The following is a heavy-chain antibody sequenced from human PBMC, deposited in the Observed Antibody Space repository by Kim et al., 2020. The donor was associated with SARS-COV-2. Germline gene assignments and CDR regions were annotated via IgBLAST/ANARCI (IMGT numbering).Heavy chain of an antibody. J-gene: IGHJ3*02. CDR2: IYPGDSDT. D-gene: IGHD3-10*01. V-gene: IGHV5-51*01. CDR3: ARGSPFDI. Sequence: GESLKISCKTSGYTFTNYWIGWVRQMPGKGLEWMGIIYPGDSDTRYSPSFQGQVVISADKSISTAYLQWSRLKVSDTAMYYCARGSPFDIWGQGTKVTVSS. CDR1: GYTFTNYW.